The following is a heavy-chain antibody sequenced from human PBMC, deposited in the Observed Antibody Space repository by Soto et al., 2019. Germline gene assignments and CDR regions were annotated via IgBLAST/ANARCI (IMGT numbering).Heavy chain of an antibody. V-gene: IGHV1-18*01. Sequence: GASVKVSCKASGYTFTSYGISWVRQAPGQGLEWMGWISAYNGNTNYAQNLQGRVTMTTDTSTSTAYMELRSLRSDDTAVYYCATAPVYYYDSSGYAFFDYWGQGTLVTVSS. CDR1: GYTFTSYG. CDR2: ISAYNGNT. J-gene: IGHJ4*02. CDR3: ATAPVYYYDSSGYAFFDY. D-gene: IGHD3-22*01.